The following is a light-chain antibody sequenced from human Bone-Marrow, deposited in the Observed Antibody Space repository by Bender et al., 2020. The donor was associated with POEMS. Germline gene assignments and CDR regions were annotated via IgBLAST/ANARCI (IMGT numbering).Light chain of an antibody. CDR1: SSNIGAHA. CDR3: AAWDDSLTGPA. Sequence: QSVLTQPPSASGTPGQRVTISCSGGSSNIGAHAVNWYQHLPGTAPKLLIYSSHRRPSEVPDRFSGSRSGTSASLAISGLQSEDEGDYSCAAWDDSLTGPAFGGGTRLTVL. CDR2: SSH. J-gene: IGLJ2*01. V-gene: IGLV1-44*01.